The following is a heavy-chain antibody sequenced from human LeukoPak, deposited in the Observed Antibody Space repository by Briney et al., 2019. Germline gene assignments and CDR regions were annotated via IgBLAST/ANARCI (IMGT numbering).Heavy chain of an antibody. J-gene: IGHJ4*02. V-gene: IGHV1-2*04. D-gene: IGHD6-19*01. CDR3: VMSSSGWSRGFFDY. Sequence: ASVKVSCKASGYTFTGYYMHWVRQAPGQGLEWMGWINPNSGDTNYAQKFQDWVTMTRDTSISTAYMELSRLKSDDTAVYYCVMSSSGWSRGFFDYWGQGTLVTVSS. CDR2: INPNSGDT. CDR1: GYTFTGYY.